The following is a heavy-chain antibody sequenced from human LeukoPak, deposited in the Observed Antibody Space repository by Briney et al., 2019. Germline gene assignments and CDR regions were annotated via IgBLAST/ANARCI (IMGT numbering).Heavy chain of an antibody. Sequence: GGSLRLSCAASGFIFSSYAMSWVRQAPGKGLEWVSAISGSGGSTYYADSVKGRFTISRDNSKNTLYLQMNSLRAEDTAVYYCAKDLGLQVGASPFDYWGQGTLVTVSS. J-gene: IGHJ4*02. CDR2: ISGSGGST. V-gene: IGHV3-23*01. CDR1: GFIFSSYA. D-gene: IGHD1-26*01. CDR3: AKDLGLQVGASPFDY.